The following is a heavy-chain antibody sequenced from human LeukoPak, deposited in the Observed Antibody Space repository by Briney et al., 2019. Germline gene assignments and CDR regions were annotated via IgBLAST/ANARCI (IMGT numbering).Heavy chain of an antibody. V-gene: IGHV1-2*02. CDR3: ARVQVAGTRDAFDI. Sequence: ASVTVSCKASGYTFTGYYMHWVRQAPGQGLEWMGWINPNSGGTNYAQKFQGRVTMTRDTSISTAYMELSRLRSDDTAVYYCARVQVAGTRDAFDIWGQGTMVTVSS. CDR2: INPNSGGT. CDR1: GYTFTGYY. J-gene: IGHJ3*02. D-gene: IGHD6-19*01.